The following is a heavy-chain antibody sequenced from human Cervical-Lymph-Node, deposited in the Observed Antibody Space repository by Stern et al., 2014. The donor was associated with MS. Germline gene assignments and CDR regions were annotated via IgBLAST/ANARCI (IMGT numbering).Heavy chain of an antibody. Sequence: VQLLESGAEVREPGASVKVSCKASGYTFTTYSIQWVCQAPGQRLEWMGWINAGNGNTKYSQQFQGRVSITRDTSTSTAYMDLSSLRYEDTAVYYCARGGGYYYGMDVWGQGTTVTGSS. CDR2: INAGNGNT. CDR1: GYTFTTYS. CDR3: ARGGGYYYGMDV. D-gene: IGHD2-15*01. J-gene: IGHJ6*02. V-gene: IGHV1-3*01.